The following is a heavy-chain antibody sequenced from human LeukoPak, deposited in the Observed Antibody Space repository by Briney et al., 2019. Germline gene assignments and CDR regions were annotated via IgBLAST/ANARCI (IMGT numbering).Heavy chain of an antibody. CDR1: GGTFSSYA. D-gene: IGHD3-10*01. Sequence: ASVKVSCKASGGTFSSYAISWVRQAPGQGLEWMGGIIPIFGTANYAQKFQGRVTITTDESTSTAYMELSSLRSEDTAVYYCARDPPASDGSGDYYFDYWGQGTLVTVSS. J-gene: IGHJ4*02. V-gene: IGHV1-69*05. CDR3: ARDPPASDGSGDYYFDY. CDR2: IIPIFGTA.